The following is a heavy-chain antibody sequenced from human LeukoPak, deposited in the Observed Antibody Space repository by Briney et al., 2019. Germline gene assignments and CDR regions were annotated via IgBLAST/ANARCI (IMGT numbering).Heavy chain of an antibody. CDR2: IKQDGSEK. V-gene: IGHV3-7*01. CDR1: GFTFSSYE. Sequence: GGSLRLSCAASGFTFSSYEMTWVRQAPGKGLEWVANIKQDGSEKYYVDAVKGRFTISRDNAKKSLFLQMNTLRAEDTAVYYCARDTAGGFDYWGRGTLVTVSS. CDR3: ARDTAGGFDY. J-gene: IGHJ4*02. D-gene: IGHD6-13*01.